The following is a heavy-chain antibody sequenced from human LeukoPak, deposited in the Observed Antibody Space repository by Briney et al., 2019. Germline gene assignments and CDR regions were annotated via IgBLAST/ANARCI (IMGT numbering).Heavy chain of an antibody. V-gene: IGHV3-21*01. Sequence: GGSLRLSCAASGFTLSSYSMNWVRQAPGKGLEWVSSISSSSDYIYYADSVKGRFTISRDNAKNSLYLQMNSLRAEDTAVYYCARDPALGAGYYYMDVWGKGTTVTVSS. J-gene: IGHJ6*03. CDR1: GFTLSSYS. D-gene: IGHD1-26*01. CDR2: ISSSSDYI. CDR3: ARDPALGAGYYYMDV.